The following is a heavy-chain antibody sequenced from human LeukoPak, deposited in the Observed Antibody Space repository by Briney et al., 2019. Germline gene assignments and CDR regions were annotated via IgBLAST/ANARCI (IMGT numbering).Heavy chain of an antibody. CDR3: IRALFGESDY. J-gene: IGHJ4*02. CDR2: ISYDGSNK. Sequence: GGSLRLSCAASGFTFSSYAMHWVRQAPGKGLEWVAVISYDGSNKYYADSVKGRFTISRDNSKNTLYLQMNSLRAEDTAVYYCIRALFGESDYWGQGTLVTVSS. D-gene: IGHD3-10*01. V-gene: IGHV3-30*04. CDR1: GFTFSSYA.